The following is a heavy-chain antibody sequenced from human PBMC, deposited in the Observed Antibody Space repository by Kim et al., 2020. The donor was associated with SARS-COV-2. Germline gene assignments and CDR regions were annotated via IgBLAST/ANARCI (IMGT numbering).Heavy chain of an antibody. J-gene: IGHJ4*02. V-gene: IGHV4-39*01. Sequence: SETLSLTCTVSGGSISSSSYYWGWIRQPPGKGLEWIGSIYYSGSTYYNPSLKSRVTISVDTSKNQFSLKLSSVTAADTAVYYCARRFSYSGYDTRTDYWGQGTLVTVSS. CDR1: GGSISSSSYY. CDR3: ARRFSYSGYDTRTDY. CDR2: IYYSGST. D-gene: IGHD5-12*01.